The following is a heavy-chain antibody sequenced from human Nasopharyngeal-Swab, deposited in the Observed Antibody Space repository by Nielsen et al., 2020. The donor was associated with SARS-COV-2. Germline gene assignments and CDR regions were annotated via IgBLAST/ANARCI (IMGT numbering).Heavy chain of an antibody. D-gene: IGHD2-15*01. Sequence: GESLKISCKGSGYSLNRDGIGWVRQMPGKGLEGMGIIYPGDSDTRYSPSFQGQVTISADKSISTAYLQCSSLKASDTAMYYCARSYCSGGSCYYYYGMDVWGQGTTVTVSS. CDR3: ARSYCSGGSCYYYYGMDV. V-gene: IGHV5-51*01. CDR2: IYPGDSDT. J-gene: IGHJ6*02. CDR1: GYSLNRDG.